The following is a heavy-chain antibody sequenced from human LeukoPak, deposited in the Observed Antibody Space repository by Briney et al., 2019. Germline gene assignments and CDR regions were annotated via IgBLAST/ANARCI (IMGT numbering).Heavy chain of an antibody. J-gene: IGHJ4*02. Sequence: GGSLRLSCAASGFTFSNHWMSWVRQAPGKGLEWVSAISGSGGSTYYADSVKGRFTISRDNSKNTLYLQMNSLRAEDTAVYYCAKVRTTVTYRVLYFDYWGQGTLVTVSS. V-gene: IGHV3-23*01. CDR3: AKVRTTVTYRVLYFDY. D-gene: IGHD4-17*01. CDR1: GFTFSNHW. CDR2: ISGSGGST.